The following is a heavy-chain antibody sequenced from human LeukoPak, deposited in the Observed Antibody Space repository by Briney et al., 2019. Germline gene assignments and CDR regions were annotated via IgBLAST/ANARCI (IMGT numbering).Heavy chain of an antibody. D-gene: IGHD3-10*01. CDR1: GYTFTGYY. Sequence: GASVKVSCKASGYTFTGYYMHWVRQAPGQGLEWMGWINPNSGGTNYAQKFQGRVTMTRDTSISTAYMELRSLRSDDTAVYYCARPLYYYGSGSGYYFDYWGQGTLVTVSS. CDR2: INPNSGGT. J-gene: IGHJ4*02. V-gene: IGHV1-2*02. CDR3: ARPLYYYGSGSGYYFDY.